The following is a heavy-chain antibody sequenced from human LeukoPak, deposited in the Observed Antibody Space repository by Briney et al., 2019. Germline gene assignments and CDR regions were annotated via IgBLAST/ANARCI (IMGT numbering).Heavy chain of an antibody. J-gene: IGHJ3*02. V-gene: IGHV4-30-4*08. Sequence: SETLSPTCTVSGGSISSGDYYWSWIRQPPGKGLEWIGYIYYSGSTYYNPSLKSRVTISVDTSKNQFSLKLSSVTAADTAVYYCARAVGPDAFDIWGQGTMVTVSS. CDR1: GGSISSGDYY. CDR3: ARAVGPDAFDI. CDR2: IYYSGST. D-gene: IGHD2-15*01.